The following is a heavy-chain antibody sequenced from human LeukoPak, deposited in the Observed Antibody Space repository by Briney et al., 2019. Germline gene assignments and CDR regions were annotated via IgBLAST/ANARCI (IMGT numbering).Heavy chain of an antibody. V-gene: IGHV3-74*01. CDR1: GFTFSSYW. J-gene: IGHJ3*02. Sequence: PGGSLRLSCAASGFTFSSYWMHWVRQAPGKGLVWVSRINSDGSNTDYADSVKGRFTISRDNAKNTLYLHMNSLTAEDTVVYFCARGASLNQPDAFDIWGQGTTVTVSS. CDR2: INSDGSNT. CDR3: ARGASLNQPDAFDI. D-gene: IGHD1-14*01.